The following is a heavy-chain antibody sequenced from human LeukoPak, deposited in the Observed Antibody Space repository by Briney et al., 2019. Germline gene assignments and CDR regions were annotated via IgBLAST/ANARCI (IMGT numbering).Heavy chain of an antibody. Sequence: PSETLSLTCTVSGGSISSSSYYWGWIRQPPGKGLEWIGSIYYSGSTYYNPSLRSRVTISVDTSKNQFSLKLSSVTAADTAVYCCARDRPKSYGSGSYYKGAFDIWGQGTMVTVSS. V-gene: IGHV4-39*07. D-gene: IGHD3-10*01. J-gene: IGHJ3*02. CDR1: GGSISSSSYY. CDR2: IYYSGST. CDR3: ARDRPKSYGSGSYYKGAFDI.